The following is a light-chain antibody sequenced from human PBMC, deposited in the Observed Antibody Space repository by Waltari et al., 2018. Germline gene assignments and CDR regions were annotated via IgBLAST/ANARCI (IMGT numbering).Light chain of an antibody. Sequence: QSVLTQPPSASGTPGQRVPISCSGSSPNIGSNYVYWYQQLPGTAPKLPIVGNNQRPSGVPDRLSGSKSGTSASRAIGGLRSEDEADYYCAAWDDSLSGYVVGTGTKVTVL. CDR3: AAWDDSLSGYV. CDR2: GNN. CDR1: SPNIGSNY. V-gene: IGLV1-47*01. J-gene: IGLJ1*01.